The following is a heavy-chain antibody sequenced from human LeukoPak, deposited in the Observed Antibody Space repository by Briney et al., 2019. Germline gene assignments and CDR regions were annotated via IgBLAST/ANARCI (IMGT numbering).Heavy chain of an antibody. D-gene: IGHD1-26*01. CDR3: ARMDVSGSYYGWFDP. J-gene: IGHJ5*02. CDR1: GYSISSGYY. Sequence: PSETLSLTCTVSGYSISSGYYWGWLRQPPGKGLGWIGSIYHSGSTYYNPSLKSRVTISVDTSKNQFSLKLSSVTAADTAVYYCARMDVSGSYYGWFDPWGQGTLVTVSS. CDR2: IYHSGST. V-gene: IGHV4-38-2*02.